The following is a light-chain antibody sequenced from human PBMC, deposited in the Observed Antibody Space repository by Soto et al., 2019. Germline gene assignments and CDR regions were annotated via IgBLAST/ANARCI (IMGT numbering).Light chain of an antibody. J-gene: IGKJ2*01. CDR1: QSVLYSSNNKNY. V-gene: IGKV4-1*01. CDR2: WAS. CDR3: QQYYSPPYH. Sequence: DIVMTQSPDSLAVSLGERATINCKSSQSVLYSSNNKNYLGWYQQKPGQTPKLLIYWASTRDSGVPDRLSGSGAGTEFTLPNHSPEAEDVAIYYCQQYYSPPYHFGQGTRVEIK.